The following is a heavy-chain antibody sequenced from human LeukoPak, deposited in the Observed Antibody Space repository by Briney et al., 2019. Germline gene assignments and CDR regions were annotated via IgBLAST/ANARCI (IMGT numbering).Heavy chain of an antibody. CDR2: ISAYNGNT. J-gene: IGHJ5*02. CDR1: GYTFTSYG. Sequence: GASVKVSCKXSGYTFTSYGISWVRQAPGQGLEWMGWISAYNGNTNYSQKLQGRVTITADKSTSTAYMELSSLRSEDTAVYYCATRSSTTMSNWFAPWGQGTLVTVSS. V-gene: IGHV1-18*01. CDR3: ATRSSTTMSNWFAP. D-gene: IGHD2-2*01.